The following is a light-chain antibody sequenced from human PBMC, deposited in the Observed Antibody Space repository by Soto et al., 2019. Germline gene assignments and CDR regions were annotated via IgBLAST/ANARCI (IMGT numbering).Light chain of an antibody. CDR1: QSVSSNY. Sequence: VLTQSPGTLSLSPGERATLSCRASQSVSSNYLAWYQQKPGQAPRLLIYGASSRATGIPDRFSGSGSGTDFTLTISRLEPEDFAVYYCQQYDNSPWTFGQGTKVDNK. J-gene: IGKJ1*01. CDR2: GAS. V-gene: IGKV3-20*01. CDR3: QQYDNSPWT.